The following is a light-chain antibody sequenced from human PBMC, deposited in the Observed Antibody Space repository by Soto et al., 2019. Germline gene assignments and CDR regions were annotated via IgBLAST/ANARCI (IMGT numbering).Light chain of an antibody. Sequence: EIVLTQPPGTLSLSPGERATLSCRASQSVISSYLAWYQQKPRQSPRLRIYGASSRATGIPDRFSGSGSGTDVSLTISRLEPEDFAVYYWLQYGSSLYTFGRGTNLEIQ. CDR3: LQYGSSLYT. CDR2: GAS. CDR1: QSVISSY. J-gene: IGKJ2*01. V-gene: IGKV3-20*01.